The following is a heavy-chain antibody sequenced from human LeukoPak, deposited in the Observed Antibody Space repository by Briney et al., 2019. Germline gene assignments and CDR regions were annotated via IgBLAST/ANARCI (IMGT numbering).Heavy chain of an antibody. Sequence: SETLSLTCAVYGGSFSGYYWSWVRQPPGKGLEWIGQVHHSGGTSYNPSLRSRVTISIDKSENQFSLKLNSVTAADTAVYYCARHGGHYQSDDWGQGTLVTVSS. D-gene: IGHD2-21*01. CDR1: GGSFSGYY. J-gene: IGHJ4*02. CDR3: ARHGGHYQSDD. V-gene: IGHV4-34*01. CDR2: VHHSGGT.